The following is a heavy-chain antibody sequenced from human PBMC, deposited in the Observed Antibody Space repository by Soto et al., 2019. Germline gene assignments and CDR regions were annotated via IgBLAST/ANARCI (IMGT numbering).Heavy chain of an antibody. Sequence: GGPVKGTCKTSCYTFCNYAISWVGQAPGQGLEWMGWINTGSGYTNYAHDRVTMTKDASTYTAYLEVTSLRSDDTAIYYCARDRVYTGGSDADYWGQGTLVTVSS. D-gene: IGHD2-8*02. J-gene: IGHJ4*02. CDR3: ARDRVYTGGSDADY. CDR2: INTGSGYT. V-gene: IGHV1-18*01. CDR1: CYTFCNYA.